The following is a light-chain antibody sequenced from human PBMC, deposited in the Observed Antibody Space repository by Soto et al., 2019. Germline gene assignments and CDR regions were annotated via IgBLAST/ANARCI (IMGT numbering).Light chain of an antibody. V-gene: IGLV2-14*01. Sequence: QSVLTQAASMSGSPGQSITISCTGTSSDIGRYNFVSWYQHHPGKAPKLIIYEATKRPSGDSYRFSGSKSGNTASLTISGLQAEDEADYYCTSYTITSPYVFGTGTKVTVL. CDR3: TSYTITSPYV. J-gene: IGLJ1*01. CDR2: EAT. CDR1: SSDIGRYNF.